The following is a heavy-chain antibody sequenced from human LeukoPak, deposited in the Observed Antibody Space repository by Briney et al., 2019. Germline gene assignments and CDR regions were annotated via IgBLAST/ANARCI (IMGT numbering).Heavy chain of an antibody. V-gene: IGHV3-66*01. CDR2: IYRGGSS. Sequence: GWSLRLSCVASGFIVSNNYMSWVRQAPGMGLEWVSTIYRGGSSFYADSVKGRFTISRDNSKNTLYLQMDSLRAEDTAVYYCASDLSTWFDWGQGTQVTVAS. CDR3: ASDLSTWFD. J-gene: IGHJ4*02. CDR1: GFIVSNNY. D-gene: IGHD6-13*01.